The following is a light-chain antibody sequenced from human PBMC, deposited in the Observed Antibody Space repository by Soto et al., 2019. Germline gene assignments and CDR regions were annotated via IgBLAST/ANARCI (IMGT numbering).Light chain of an antibody. Sequence: EIVMTQSPATLSVSPGERATLSCRASQSIGTYLAWYKQNPGQSPRLLIYGASTRATGVPARFSGSGSGTDFTLIISSLQSEDFAVYYCQQYDNLPPWTFGQGTRVEIK. CDR1: QSIGTY. J-gene: IGKJ1*01. V-gene: IGKV3-15*01. CDR3: QQYDNLPPWT. CDR2: GAS.